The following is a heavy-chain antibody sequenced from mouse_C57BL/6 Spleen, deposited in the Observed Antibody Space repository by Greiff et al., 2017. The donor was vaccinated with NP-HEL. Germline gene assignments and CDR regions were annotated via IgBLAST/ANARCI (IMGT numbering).Heavy chain of an antibody. CDR2: IDPEDGET. V-gene: IGHV14-2*01. CDR3: ARGTTVVNY. CDR1: GFNIKDYY. D-gene: IGHD1-1*01. Sequence: EVQLQQSGAELVKPGASVKLSCTASGFNIKDYYMHWVKQRTEQGLEWIGRIDPEDGETKYAPKFQGKATMTADTSSNTAYLQLSSLTSEDTAVYYCARGTTVVNYWGQGTTLTVSS. J-gene: IGHJ2*01.